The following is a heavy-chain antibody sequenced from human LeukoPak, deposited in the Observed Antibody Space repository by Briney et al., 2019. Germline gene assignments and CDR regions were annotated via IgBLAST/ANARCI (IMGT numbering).Heavy chain of an antibody. Sequence: SVKVSCKASGYTFTGYYMHWVRQAPGQGLEWMGRIIPILGIANYAQKFQGRVTITADKSTSTAYMELSSLRSEDTAVYYCARVRYCTNGVCYNPKYYFDYWGQGTLVTVSS. CDR3: ARVRYCTNGVCYNPKYYFDY. CDR2: IIPILGIA. V-gene: IGHV1-69*04. CDR1: GYTFTGYY. J-gene: IGHJ4*02. D-gene: IGHD2-8*01.